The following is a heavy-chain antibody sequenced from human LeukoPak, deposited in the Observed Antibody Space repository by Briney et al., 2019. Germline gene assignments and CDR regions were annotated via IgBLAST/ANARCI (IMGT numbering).Heavy chain of an antibody. V-gene: IGHV4-39*07. CDR2: INHSGST. CDR3: AKTKLDWLLFDF. Sequence: PSETLSLTCTVSGGSISSSSYYWGWIRQPPGKGLEWIGEINHSGSTNYNPSLKSRVTISVDTSKNQFSLKLSSVTAADTALYYCAKTKLDWLLFDFWGQGILVTVSS. CDR1: GGSISSSSYY. J-gene: IGHJ4*02. D-gene: IGHD3-9*01.